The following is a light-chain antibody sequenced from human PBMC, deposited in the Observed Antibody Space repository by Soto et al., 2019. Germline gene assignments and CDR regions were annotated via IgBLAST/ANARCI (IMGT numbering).Light chain of an antibody. Sequence: DIVMTQSPVSLSVTPGEPASISCGSGQSLLHTNGRNYVDWYLQKPGQSPQLLIYLGSNRASGVPERFSGSGSGTDFTLKISRVEAEDVGVYYCMQALQTPWTFGQGTKVEIK. CDR1: QSLLHTNGRNY. J-gene: IGKJ1*01. CDR3: MQALQTPWT. CDR2: LGS. V-gene: IGKV2-28*01.